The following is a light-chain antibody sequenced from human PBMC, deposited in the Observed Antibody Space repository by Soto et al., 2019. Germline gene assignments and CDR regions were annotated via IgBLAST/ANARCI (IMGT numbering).Light chain of an antibody. CDR3: QQRSNWPS. CDR1: QSVSSY. J-gene: IGKJ5*01. V-gene: IGKV3-11*01. CDR2: DAS. Sequence: EIVLTQSPATLSLSPGERATLSCRASQSVSSYLAWYQQKPGQAPSLLIYDASNRATGIPARFSGSGSGTDFTLTISSLEPEDFAVDDCQQRSNWPSFGQGTRLEIK.